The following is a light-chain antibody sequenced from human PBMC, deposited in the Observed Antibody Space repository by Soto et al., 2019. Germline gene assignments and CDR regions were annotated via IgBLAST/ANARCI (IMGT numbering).Light chain of an antibody. Sequence: DIQLTPPPSTLSASVGDRVTITCRASQSVSTRLAWYQQKPGKAPKLLIYDASSMQTGVASMCSGSGSGAEFTLTISSLQPDDFATHYCQQYQSYSVTFGHGTKVDIK. V-gene: IGKV1-5*01. CDR2: DAS. CDR3: QQYQSYSVT. CDR1: QSVSTR. J-gene: IGKJ3*01.